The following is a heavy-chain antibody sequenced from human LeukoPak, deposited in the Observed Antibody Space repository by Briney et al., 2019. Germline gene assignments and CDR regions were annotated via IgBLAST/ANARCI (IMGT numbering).Heavy chain of an antibody. CDR1: GGTFSSYA. Sequence: SVKVSCKASGGTFSSYAISWVRQAPGQGLEWMGRIIPIFGTANYAQKFQGRVTITTDESTSTAYMELSSLRSEDTAVYYCARDRYSNYALDYWGQGTLVTVSS. J-gene: IGHJ4*02. CDR3: ARDRYSNYALDY. CDR2: IIPIFGTA. V-gene: IGHV1-69*05. D-gene: IGHD4-11*01.